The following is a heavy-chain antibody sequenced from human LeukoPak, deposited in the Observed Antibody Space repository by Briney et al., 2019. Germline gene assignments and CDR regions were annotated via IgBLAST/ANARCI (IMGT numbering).Heavy chain of an antibody. J-gene: IGHJ1*01. D-gene: IGHD2-15*01. CDR3: ASCSALSTSAAEYFQH. CDR1: GGSISSYY. CDR2: IYTSGST. Sequence: TSETLSLTCTGSGGSISSYYWSWIRQPAGKGLEWIGRIYTSGSTNYNPSLKSRVTISVDKSKNQFSLKLSSVTAADTAVYYCASCSALSTSAAEYFQHWGQGTLVTVSS. V-gene: IGHV4-4*07.